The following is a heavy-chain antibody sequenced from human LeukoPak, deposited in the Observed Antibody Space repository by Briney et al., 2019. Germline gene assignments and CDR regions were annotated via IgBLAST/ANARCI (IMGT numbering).Heavy chain of an antibody. D-gene: IGHD5-18*01. CDR2: INSDGSSR. V-gene: IGHV3-74*01. Sequence: GGSLRLSCAASGFIFNNYWMHWVRQAPGKGLVWVSRINSDGSSRNYADSVKGRFTISRDNSKNTLYLQMNSLRAEDTAVYYCARGGGYSYGYAGYWGQGTLVTVSS. CDR1: GFIFNNYW. CDR3: ARGGGYSYGYAGY. J-gene: IGHJ4*02.